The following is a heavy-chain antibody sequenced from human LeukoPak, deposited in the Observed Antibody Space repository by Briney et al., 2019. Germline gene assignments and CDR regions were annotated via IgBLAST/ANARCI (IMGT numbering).Heavy chain of an antibody. D-gene: IGHD4-17*01. J-gene: IGHJ5*02. V-gene: IGHV3-53*01. CDR3: IVFGDSNH. CDR1: GFTFSSYG. Sequence: AGGSLRLSCAASGFTFSSYGMHWVRQAPGKGLEWVSAIHSSGGTYYADSVKGRFTISRDTSKNTLYLQINSLRVEDTAVYYCIVFGDSNHWGQGTLVTVSS. CDR2: IHSSGGT.